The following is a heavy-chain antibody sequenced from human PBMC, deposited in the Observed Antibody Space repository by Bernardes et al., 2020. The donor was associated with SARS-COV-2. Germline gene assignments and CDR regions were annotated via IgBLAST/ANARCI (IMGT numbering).Heavy chain of an antibody. CDR3: ARGLVGGTDYYFDY. V-gene: IGHV2-70*11. Sequence: SGPTLVKPTQTLTLTCTFSGFSLSTSRMCVSWIRQPPGKALEWLARIDWDDDKYYSTSLKTRLTIPKDTSKNQVVLKMTNMDPVDTATYYCARGLVGGTDYYFDYWGQGTLVTVSS. CDR2: IDWDDDK. J-gene: IGHJ4*02. D-gene: IGHD1-26*01. CDR1: GFSLSTSRMC.